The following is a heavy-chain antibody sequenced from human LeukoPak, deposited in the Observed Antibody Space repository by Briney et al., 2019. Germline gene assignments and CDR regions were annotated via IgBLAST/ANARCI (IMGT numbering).Heavy chain of an antibody. Sequence: GGSLRLSCAASRFTFSTYSMNWVRQAPGKGLEWVSSITSSRTYIYYADSVKGRFTISRDNAKNSLYLQMNSLRAEDTAVYYCARGPGYSSGWDPMDVWGKGTTVTVSS. D-gene: IGHD6-19*01. CDR3: ARGPGYSSGWDPMDV. CDR2: ITSSRTYI. CDR1: RFTFSTYS. V-gene: IGHV3-21*01. J-gene: IGHJ6*03.